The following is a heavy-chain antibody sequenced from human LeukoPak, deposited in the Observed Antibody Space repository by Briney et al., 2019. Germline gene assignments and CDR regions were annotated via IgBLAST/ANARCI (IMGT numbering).Heavy chain of an antibody. J-gene: IGHJ6*02. Sequence: GSLRLSCAASGFTFSSYAMSWVRQPPGKGLEWIGSIYYSGSTYYNPSLKSRVTISVDTSKNQFSLKLSSVTAADTAVYYCARLDSSGYYTLDVWGQGTTVTVSS. D-gene: IGHD3-22*01. CDR2: IYYSGST. CDR3: ARLDSSGYYTLDV. V-gene: IGHV4-39*01. CDR1: GFTFSSYA.